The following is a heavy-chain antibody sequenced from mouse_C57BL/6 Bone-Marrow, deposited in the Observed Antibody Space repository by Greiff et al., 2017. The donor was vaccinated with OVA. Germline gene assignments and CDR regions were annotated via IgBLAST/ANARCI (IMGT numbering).Heavy chain of an antibody. CDR3: ARLDSSGYVRFAY. Sequence: EVMLVESGGGLVQPGGSLKLSCAASGFTFSDYYMYWVRQTPEKRLEWVAYISNGGGSTYYPDTVKGRFTISRDNAKNTLYLQMSRLKSEDTAMYYCARLDSSGYVRFAYWGQGTLVNVSA. CDR1: GFTFSDYY. D-gene: IGHD3-2*02. J-gene: IGHJ3*01. CDR2: ISNGGGST. V-gene: IGHV5-12*01.